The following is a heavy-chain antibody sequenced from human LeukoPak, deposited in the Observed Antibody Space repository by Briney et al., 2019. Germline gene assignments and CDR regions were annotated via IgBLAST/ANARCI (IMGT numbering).Heavy chain of an antibody. Sequence: GGSLRLSCTASGFTSGDYAMSWFRQAPGKGLEWVGFIRSKRYGGATEYAASVKGRFTISRDDSKSIAYLQMNSLKTEDTAMYYCSRDQLGGDPDDYYYYYMDVWGKGTTVTVSS. D-gene: IGHD4-17*01. CDR2: IRSKRYGGAT. V-gene: IGHV3-49*03. CDR1: GFTSGDYA. CDR3: SRDQLGGDPDDYYYYYMDV. J-gene: IGHJ6*03.